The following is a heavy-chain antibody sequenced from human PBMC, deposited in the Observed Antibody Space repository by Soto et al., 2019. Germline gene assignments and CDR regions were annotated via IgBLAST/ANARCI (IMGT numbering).Heavy chain of an antibody. Sequence: SETLSLTCAVSGGSISSGSYYCCLIRHPPEKGLGWIGYIYYSGSTNYNPSLKSRVTISVDTSKNRFSLRLSSVTAADTAVYYCARVRGPYCGGECYPPTPNWFDPWGQGTLVTVSS. CDR2: IYYSGST. J-gene: IGHJ5*02. V-gene: IGHV4-61*01. D-gene: IGHD2-21*01. CDR1: GGSISSGSYY. CDR3: ARVRGPYCGGECYPPTPNWFDP.